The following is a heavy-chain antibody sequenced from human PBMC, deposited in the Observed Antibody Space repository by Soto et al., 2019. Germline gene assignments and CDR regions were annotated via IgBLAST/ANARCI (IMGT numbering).Heavy chain of an antibody. J-gene: IGHJ6*02. D-gene: IGHD1-1*01. CDR3: ARFFGPTTYNWNRLYGMDV. CDR1: GFTFSSYS. V-gene: IGHV3-21*01. CDR2: ISTSSGYI. Sequence: GGSLRLSCAASGFTFSSYSMNWVRQAPGKGLEWVSSISTSSGYIYYADSVKGRFTISRDNAKNSLYLQMSSLRSEDTAVYYCARFFGPTTYNWNRLYGMDVWGQGTTVTVSS.